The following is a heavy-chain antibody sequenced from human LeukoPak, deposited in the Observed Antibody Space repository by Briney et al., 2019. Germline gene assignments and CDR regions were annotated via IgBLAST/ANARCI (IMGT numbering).Heavy chain of an antibody. D-gene: IGHD1-14*01. CDR3: ARPITGFYPFAFDI. J-gene: IGHJ3*02. CDR2: IYTSGST. V-gene: IGHV4-4*07. CDR1: RGSISSYY. Sequence: SETLSLTCTVSRGSISSYYWSWIRQPAGKGLEWIGRIYTSGSTNYNPSLKSRVTMSVDTSKNQFSLKLSSVTAADTAVYFCARPITGFYPFAFDIWGQGTMVTVSS.